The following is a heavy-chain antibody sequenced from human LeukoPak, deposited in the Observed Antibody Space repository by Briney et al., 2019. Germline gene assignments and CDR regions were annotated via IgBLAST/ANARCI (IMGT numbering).Heavy chain of an antibody. D-gene: IGHD3-3*01. J-gene: IGHJ5*02. CDR3: AREQIFGVVISWFDP. Sequence: ETLSLTCAVYGGSFSGYYWSWIRQPPGKGLEWVSVIYSGGSTYYADSVKGRFTISRDNSKNTLYLQMNSLRAEDTAVYYCAREQIFGVVISWFDPWGQGTLVTVSS. V-gene: IGHV3-66*01. CDR2: IYSGGST. CDR1: GGSFSGYY.